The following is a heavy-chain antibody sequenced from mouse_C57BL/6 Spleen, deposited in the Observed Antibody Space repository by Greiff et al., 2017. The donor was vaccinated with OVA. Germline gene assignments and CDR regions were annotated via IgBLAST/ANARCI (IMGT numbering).Heavy chain of an antibody. V-gene: IGHV5-4*01. CDR2: ISDGGSYT. J-gene: IGHJ3*01. CDR1: GFTFSSYA. CDR3: ARDWDYDYSFAY. D-gene: IGHD2-4*01. Sequence: EVPGVESGGGLVKPGGSLKLSCAASGFTFSSYAMSWVRQTPEKRLSWVATISDGGSYTYYPDNVKGRFTISRDNAKNNLYLQMSHLKSEDTAMYYCARDWDYDYSFAYWGQGTLVTVSA.